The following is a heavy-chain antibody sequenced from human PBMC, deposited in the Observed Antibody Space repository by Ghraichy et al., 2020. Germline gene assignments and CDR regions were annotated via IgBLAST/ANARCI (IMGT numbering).Heavy chain of an antibody. CDR1: GFSFSNYA. J-gene: IGHJ5*02. CDR2: ISDRGAHT. D-gene: IGHD3/OR15-3a*01. V-gene: IGHV3-23*01. Sequence: GGSLRLSCAASGFSFSNYAMSWVRQAPGKGLEWVSCISDRGAHTHYAAAVKSRFTISRDNSNNTLYLQMNSLRAEDTAVYHCVKDVANTLCGRFDPWGKGALVTVSS. CDR3: VKDVANTLCGRFDP.